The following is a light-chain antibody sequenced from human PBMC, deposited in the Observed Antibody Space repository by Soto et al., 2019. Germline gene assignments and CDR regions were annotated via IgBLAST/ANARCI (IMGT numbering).Light chain of an antibody. CDR1: SSDVGSYNL. CDR3: CSYAGSSTSHYV. J-gene: IGLJ1*01. CDR2: EGS. Sequence: QSALTQPASVSGSPGQSITISCTGTSSDVGSYNLVSWYQQHPGKAPKLMIYEGSKRPSGVSNRFSGSKSGNTASLTISGLQAEDEAEYYCCSYAGSSTSHYVFGPGTKLTVL. V-gene: IGLV2-23*01.